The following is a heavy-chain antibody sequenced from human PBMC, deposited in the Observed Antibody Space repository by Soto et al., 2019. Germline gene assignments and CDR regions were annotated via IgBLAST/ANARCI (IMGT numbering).Heavy chain of an antibody. Sequence: DSVKVSCKSFGYSFTSFDVHWVRQASGQGLEWMGWMNPNSGNTDYAQRFQGRVTMTRNTSINTAYMELNSLTSDDTAVYYCARGDLFGNCLDSWGQRTLVTVSS. D-gene: IGHD3-16*01. J-gene: IGHJ5*01. CDR3: ARGDLFGNCLDS. V-gene: IGHV1-8*02. CDR1: GYSFTSFD. CDR2: MNPNSGNT.